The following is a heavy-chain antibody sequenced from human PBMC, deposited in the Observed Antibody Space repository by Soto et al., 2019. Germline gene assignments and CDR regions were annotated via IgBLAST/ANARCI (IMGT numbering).Heavy chain of an antibody. CDR3: ARVEVQQLVPSDAFDI. CDR1: GGSISSYY. J-gene: IGHJ3*02. D-gene: IGHD6-13*01. CDR2: IYTSGST. Sequence: PSETLSLTCTVSGGSISSYYWSWIRQPAGKGLEWIGRIYTSGSTNYNPSLKSRVTMSVDTSKNQFSLKLSSVTAVDTAVYYCARVEVQQLVPSDAFDILGQGTMVTVSS. V-gene: IGHV4-4*07.